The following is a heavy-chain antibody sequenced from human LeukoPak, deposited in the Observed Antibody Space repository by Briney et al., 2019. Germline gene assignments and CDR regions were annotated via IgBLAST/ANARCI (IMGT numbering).Heavy chain of an antibody. J-gene: IGHJ3*02. Sequence: GGSLRLSCVASGFTFSSYSMNWVRQAPGKGLEWVSYISISSSTIYYADSVKGRFNISRDNAENSLYLQMKSLRAEDTAVYYCARYGYCSSTSCLDIWGQGTMVTVSS. CDR2: ISISSSTI. CDR1: GFTFSSYS. D-gene: IGHD2-2*03. CDR3: ARYGYCSSTSCLDI. V-gene: IGHV3-48*01.